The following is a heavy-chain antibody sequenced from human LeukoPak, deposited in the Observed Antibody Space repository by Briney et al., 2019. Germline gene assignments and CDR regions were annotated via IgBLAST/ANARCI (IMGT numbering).Heavy chain of an antibody. D-gene: IGHD6-13*01. CDR3: ARATGEIAADAVDY. V-gene: IGHV3-30*01. CDR1: GFTFSSYA. Sequence: GRSLRLSCAASGFTFSSYAMHWVRQAPGKGLEWVAVTSYDGSNKYYADSVKGRFTISRDNSKNTLYLQMNSLRAEDTAVYYCARATGEIAADAVDYWGQGTLVTVSS. J-gene: IGHJ4*02. CDR2: TSYDGSNK.